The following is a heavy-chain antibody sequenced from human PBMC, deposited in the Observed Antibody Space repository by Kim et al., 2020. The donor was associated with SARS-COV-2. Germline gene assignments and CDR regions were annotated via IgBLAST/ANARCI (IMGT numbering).Heavy chain of an antibody. D-gene: IGHD3-10*01. CDR3: ARSPVGRNWFDP. J-gene: IGHJ5*02. V-gene: IGHV4-59*08. Sequence: SETLSLTCTVSGGSISSYCWSWIRQPPGKGLEWIAHIYYSGNTRYNPSLRSRVTISVDTSKNQFSLKLTSVTAADTAVYYCARSPVGRNWFDPWGQGTLVTVSS. CDR2: IYYSGNT. CDR1: GGSISSYC.